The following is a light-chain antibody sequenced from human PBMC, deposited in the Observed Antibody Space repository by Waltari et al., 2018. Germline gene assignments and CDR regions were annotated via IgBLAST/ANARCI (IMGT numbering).Light chain of an antibody. Sequence: DIQLTQSPSFLSASVGDRVTITCRASQGINSYLSWYQQKPGKAPKLLIYGASTLQSGIPSRFSGIGSETEFTLTISSLQPEDSTTYYCQQLGNYPITFGQGTRVETK. J-gene: IGKJ5*01. CDR2: GAS. V-gene: IGKV1-9*01. CDR1: QGINSY. CDR3: QQLGNYPIT.